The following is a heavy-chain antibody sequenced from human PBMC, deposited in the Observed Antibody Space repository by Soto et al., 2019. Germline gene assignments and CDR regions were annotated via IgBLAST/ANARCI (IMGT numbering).Heavy chain of an antibody. J-gene: IGHJ6*02. Sequence: SETLSLTCTVSGGSISSYYWSWIRQPPGKGLEWIGYIYYSGSTNYNPSLKSRVTISVDTSKNQFSLKLSSVTAADTAVYYCAREGSMVRGTSYYYGMDVWGQGTTVTVSS. CDR2: IYYSGST. V-gene: IGHV4-59*01. CDR3: AREGSMVRGTSYYYGMDV. D-gene: IGHD3-10*01. CDR1: GGSISSYY.